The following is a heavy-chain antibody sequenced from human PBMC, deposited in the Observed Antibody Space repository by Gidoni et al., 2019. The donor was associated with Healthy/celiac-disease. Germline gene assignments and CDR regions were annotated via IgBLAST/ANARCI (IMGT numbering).Heavy chain of an antibody. CDR2: IYYSGST. CDR1: GCSISSYS. CDR3: ARGGSGHTLQLDY. Sequence: QVQLQESGPGLVKPSETLSLTCTVSGCSISSYSWSWIRQPPGKGLAWIGYIYYSGSTNYNPSLKSRVTISVDTSKNQFSLKLSSVTAADTAVYYCARGGSGHTLQLDYWGQGTLVTVSS. J-gene: IGHJ4*02. V-gene: IGHV4-59*01. D-gene: IGHD1-26*01.